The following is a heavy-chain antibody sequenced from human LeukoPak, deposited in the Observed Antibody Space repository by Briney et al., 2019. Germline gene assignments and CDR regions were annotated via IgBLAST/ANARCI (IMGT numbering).Heavy chain of an antibody. CDR3: ARDLWGIQNGYYIYYMDV. CDR2: INPNSGGT. CDR1: GYTFTAYY. Sequence: GASVKVSCKASGYTFTAYYTHWVRQAPGQGLEWMGWINPNSGGTNYAQKFQGRVTMTRDTSISTAYMELSRLRSDDTAVYYCARDLWGIQNGYYIYYMDVWGKGATVTVSS. V-gene: IGHV1-2*02. D-gene: IGHD5-18*01. J-gene: IGHJ6*03.